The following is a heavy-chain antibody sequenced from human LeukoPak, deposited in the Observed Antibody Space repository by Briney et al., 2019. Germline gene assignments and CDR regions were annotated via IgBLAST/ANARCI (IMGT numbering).Heavy chain of an antibody. V-gene: IGHV3-23*01. CDR1: GFTFSSYA. CDR2: ISGSGGST. CDR3: AKAFRKYCSSTSCPYYFDY. D-gene: IGHD2-2*01. Sequence: GGSLRLSCAASGFTFSSYAMSWVRQAPGKGLEWVSAISGSGGSTYYADSVKGRFTISRDNSKNTLCLQMNSLRAEDTAVYYCAKAFRKYCSSTSCPYYFDYWGQGTLVTVSS. J-gene: IGHJ4*02.